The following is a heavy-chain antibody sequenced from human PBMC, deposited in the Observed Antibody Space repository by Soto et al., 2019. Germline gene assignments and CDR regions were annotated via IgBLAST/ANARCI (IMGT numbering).Heavy chain of an antibody. CDR1: GGSISSGGYY. Sequence: SETLSLTCTVSGGSISSGGYYWSWIRQHPGKGLEWIGYIYYSGSTYYNPSLKSRVTISVDTSKNQFSLELSSVTAADTAVYYCARAYSSSWPDGYNWFDPWGQGTLVTVSS. V-gene: IGHV4-31*03. D-gene: IGHD6-13*01. CDR2: IYYSGST. J-gene: IGHJ5*02. CDR3: ARAYSSSWPDGYNWFDP.